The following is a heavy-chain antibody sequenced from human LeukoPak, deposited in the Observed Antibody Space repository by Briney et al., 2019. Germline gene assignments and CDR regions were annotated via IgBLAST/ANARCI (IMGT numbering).Heavy chain of an antibody. Sequence: PGGSLRLSCAASGFTFSSYSMNWVRQAPGKGLEWVANIKQDGSEKYYVDSVKGRFTISRDNAKNSLYLQMNSLRAEDTAVYYCAREPYYDFWSGYYKFRWFDPWGQGTLVTVSS. CDR3: AREPYYDFWSGYYKFRWFDP. CDR2: IKQDGSEK. D-gene: IGHD3-3*01. J-gene: IGHJ5*02. V-gene: IGHV3-7*01. CDR1: GFTFSSYS.